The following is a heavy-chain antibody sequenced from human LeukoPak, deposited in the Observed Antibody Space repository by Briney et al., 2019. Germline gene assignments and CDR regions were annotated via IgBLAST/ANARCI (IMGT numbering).Heavy chain of an antibody. J-gene: IGHJ4*02. CDR1: GYIFTGYY. V-gene: IGHV1-2*02. CDR2: TNPNSGGT. Sequence: GASVKVSCKASGYIFTGYYMHWVRQAPGQGLEWMGWTNPNSGGTNYAQKFQGRVTMTRDTSISTAYMELSRLRSDDTAVYYCARAWAAAMVLDYWGQGTLVTVSS. D-gene: IGHD5-18*01. CDR3: ARAWAAAMVLDY.